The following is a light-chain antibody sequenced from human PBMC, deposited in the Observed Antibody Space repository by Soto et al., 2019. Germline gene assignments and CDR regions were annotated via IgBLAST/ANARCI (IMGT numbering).Light chain of an antibody. Sequence: QSALAQPASVSGTPGQSSTISCPVTRRDIGSYNRVSCYQQHPGKAPILIVHEVTDRASGVSNRFSGAKSGNTASLTISGLQAEDESEYYCSSYTNINTRACVFGTGTKVTVL. CDR1: RRDIGSYNR. J-gene: IGLJ1*01. CDR3: SSYTNINTRACV. CDR2: EVT. V-gene: IGLV2-14*01.